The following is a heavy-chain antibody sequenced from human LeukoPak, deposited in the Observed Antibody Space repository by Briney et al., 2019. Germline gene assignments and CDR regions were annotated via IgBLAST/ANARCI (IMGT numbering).Heavy chain of an antibody. Sequence: GGFLRLSCAASGFTFDDYTMHWVRQAPGKGLEWVSLISWDGGSTYYADSVKGRFTISRDNSKNSLYLQMNSLRTEDTALYYCAKGDAASAMARRWGQGTLVTVSS. D-gene: IGHD5-18*01. V-gene: IGHV3-43*01. CDR1: GFTFDDYT. J-gene: IGHJ4*02. CDR2: ISWDGGST. CDR3: AKGDAASAMARR.